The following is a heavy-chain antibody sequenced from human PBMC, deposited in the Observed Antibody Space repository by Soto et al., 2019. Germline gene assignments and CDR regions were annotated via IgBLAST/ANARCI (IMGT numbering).Heavy chain of an antibody. J-gene: IGHJ4*02. Sequence: GGSLRLSCTASGFTFSSYAMSWVRQAPGKGLEWVSAISGSGGSTYYADSVKGRFTISRDNSKNTLYLQMNSLRAEDTAVYYCAKDLGHHGDILTGYYRYWGQGTLVTVSS. V-gene: IGHV3-23*01. CDR3: AKDLGHHGDILTGYYRY. CDR2: ISGSGGST. CDR1: GFTFSSYA. D-gene: IGHD3-9*01.